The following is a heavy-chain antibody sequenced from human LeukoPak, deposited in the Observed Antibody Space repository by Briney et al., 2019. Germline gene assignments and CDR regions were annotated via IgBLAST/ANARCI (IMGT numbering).Heavy chain of an antibody. CDR2: ISGSGGST. CDR3: ANTFVLMVYIGDY. D-gene: IGHD2-8*01. CDR1: GFTFSGYA. V-gene: IGHV3-23*01. J-gene: IGHJ4*02. Sequence: GGSLRLSCAAAGFTFSGYAMTWVRQAPGKGLEWVSTISGSGGSTFYADSVKGRFTISRDNSKNTLYLQMNSLRADDTAVYYCANTFVLMVYIGDYWGQGTLVTVSS.